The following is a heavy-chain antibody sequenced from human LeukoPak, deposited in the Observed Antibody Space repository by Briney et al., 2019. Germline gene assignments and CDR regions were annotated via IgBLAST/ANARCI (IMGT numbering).Heavy chain of an antibody. J-gene: IGHJ3*02. V-gene: IGHV4-59*01. Sequence: SETLSLTCTVSGGSISSYYWSWIRQPPGKGLKWIGYIYYSGSTNYNPSLKSRVTISVGTSKNQFSLKLSSVTAADTAVYYCARAISGADAFDIWGQGTMVTVSS. D-gene: IGHD1-26*01. CDR1: GGSISSYY. CDR2: IYYSGST. CDR3: ARAISGADAFDI.